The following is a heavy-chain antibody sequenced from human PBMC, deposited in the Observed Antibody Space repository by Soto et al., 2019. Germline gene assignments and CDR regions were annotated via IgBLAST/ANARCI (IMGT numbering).Heavy chain of an antibody. CDR2: IYYSGST. CDR1: GGSLNSYF. D-gene: IGHD1-1*01. V-gene: IGHV4-59*01. CDR3: ARWRQRHGGFDY. Sequence: SDTLSLTCRVAGGSLNSYFLSLIRQSPGKGLEWIGYIYYSGSTNYNPSLKSRVTISVDTSKNQFSLNLRSVTAADTAVYYCARWRQRHGGFDYWGQGNLVTVSA. J-gene: IGHJ4*02.